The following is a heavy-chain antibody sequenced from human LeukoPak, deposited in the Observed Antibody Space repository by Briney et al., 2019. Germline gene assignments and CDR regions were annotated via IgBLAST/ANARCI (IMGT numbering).Heavy chain of an antibody. J-gene: IGHJ4*02. CDR2: ISGSGDT. V-gene: IGHV3-21*01. CDR1: GFTFGTYA. CDR3: ARGRAQYIYCSSTNCYAPDY. Sequence: GGSLRLSCAASGFTFGTYAMTWVRQVPGKGLECVSIISGSGDTYYADSVKGRFTISRDNAKNSLYLQMNSLRDEDTAVYYCARGRAQYIYCSSTNCYAPDYWGQGTLVTVSS. D-gene: IGHD2-2*01.